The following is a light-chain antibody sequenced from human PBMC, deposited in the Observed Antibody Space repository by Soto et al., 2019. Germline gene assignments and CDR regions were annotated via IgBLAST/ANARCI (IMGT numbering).Light chain of an antibody. Sequence: IVFMQSPGSLSLSLGGRASLVCGASEGVASNYLAWYQQKPGQAPRLLIYDASNRATGIPARFSGSGSGTDFTLTISSLEPEDFAVYYCQQRSNWPPLFGQGTRLEIK. CDR3: QQRSNWPPL. V-gene: IGKV3-11*01. CDR1: EGVASNY. CDR2: DAS. J-gene: IGKJ5*01.